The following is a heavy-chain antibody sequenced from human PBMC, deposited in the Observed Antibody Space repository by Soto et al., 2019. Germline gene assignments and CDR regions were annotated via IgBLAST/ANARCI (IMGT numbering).Heavy chain of an antibody. CDR1: GGSFSGYY. Sequence: SETLSLTCAVYGGSFSGYYWSWIRQPPGKGLEWIGEINHSGSTNYNPSLKSRVTISVDTSKNQFSLKLSSVTAADTAVYYCARGTTGTHFDYWGQGTQVTVSS. J-gene: IGHJ4*02. V-gene: IGHV4-34*01. CDR2: INHSGST. D-gene: IGHD1-1*01. CDR3: ARGTTGTHFDY.